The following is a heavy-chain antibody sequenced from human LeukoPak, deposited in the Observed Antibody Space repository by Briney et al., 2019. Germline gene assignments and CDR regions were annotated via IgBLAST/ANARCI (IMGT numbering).Heavy chain of an antibody. CDR3: ARGQLSGSYGLYYGMDV. D-gene: IGHD1-26*01. CDR1: GGSISSYY. V-gene: IGHV4-59*01. J-gene: IGHJ6*02. CDR2: IYYSGST. Sequence: KTSETLSLTCTVSGGSISSYYWSWIRQPPGKGLEWIGYIYYSGSTNYNPSLKSRVTISVDTSKNQFSLKLSSVTAADTAVYYCARGQLSGSYGLYYGMDVWGQGTTVTVSS.